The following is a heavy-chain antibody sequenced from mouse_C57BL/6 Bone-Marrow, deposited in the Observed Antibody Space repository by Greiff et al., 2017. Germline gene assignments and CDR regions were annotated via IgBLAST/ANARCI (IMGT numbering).Heavy chain of an antibody. CDR2: INPNDGTT. J-gene: IGHJ3*01. CDR3: ATMITRAWFAY. D-gene: IGHD2-4*01. CDR1: GYSFTDYN. Sequence: VQLQQSGPELVKPGASVKISCKASGYSFTDYNMNWVKQSTGKSLEWIGVINPNDGTTSYNQKFKGKATLAVDQSSTTAYMQLSSLTSEDSAVYYCATMITRAWFAYWGQGTLVTVSA. V-gene: IGHV1-39*01.